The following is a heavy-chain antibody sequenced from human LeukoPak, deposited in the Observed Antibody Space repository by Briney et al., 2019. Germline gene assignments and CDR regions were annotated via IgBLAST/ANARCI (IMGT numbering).Heavy chain of an antibody. CDR2: ISSSGSTI. D-gene: IGHD3-10*01. Sequence: GGSLRLSCAASGFTFSSYEMNWVRQAPGKGLEWVSYISSSGSTIYYADSVKGRFTISRDNAKNSLYLQMNSLRAEDTAVYYCAGAMVRGVMGYRGQGTLVTVSS. J-gene: IGHJ4*02. V-gene: IGHV3-48*03. CDR3: AGAMVRGVMGY. CDR1: GFTFSSYE.